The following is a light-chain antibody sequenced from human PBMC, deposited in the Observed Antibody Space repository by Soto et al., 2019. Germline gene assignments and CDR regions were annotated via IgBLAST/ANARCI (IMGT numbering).Light chain of an antibody. J-gene: IGKJ1*01. V-gene: IGKV3-11*01. CDR1: QSVSSH. CDR3: QQYNNWPRT. CDR2: DAS. Sequence: EVVLTHSPATLSLSPWDIATLSCRASQSVSSHFAWYQQKSGQAPRLLIYDASKRATGIPARFSGSGSGTDFTLTISSLEPEDFAVYYCQQYNNWPRTFGQGTKVDIK.